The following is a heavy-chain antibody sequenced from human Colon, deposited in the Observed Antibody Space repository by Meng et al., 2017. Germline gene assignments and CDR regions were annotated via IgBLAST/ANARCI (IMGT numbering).Heavy chain of an antibody. J-gene: IGHJ4*02. V-gene: IGHV7-4-1*02. CDR1: GYTFTSYA. D-gene: IGHD2-15*01. CDR3: ARLYCSGGSCYTIDY. Sequence: QVWLVQYGVELKKPGASVKVSCKASGYTFTSYAMTWVRQAPGQGLEWMGWINTNTGNPTYAQGFTGRFVFSLDTSVSTAYLQISSLKAADTAVYYCARLYCSGGSCYTIDYWGQGTLVTVSS. CDR2: INTNTGNP.